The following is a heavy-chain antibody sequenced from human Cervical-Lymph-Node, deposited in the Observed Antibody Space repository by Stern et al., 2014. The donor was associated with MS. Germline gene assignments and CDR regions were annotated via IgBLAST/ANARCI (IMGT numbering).Heavy chain of an antibody. Sequence: VQLEESGGGVVQPGRSLRLPCAASGFTLSSHGMHWVRQAPGKGLEWVALIWYDESNEYYADSVKGRFIISRDNSKNTLYLEMNSLRVEDTAVYYCARDRGSYGSAAMDVWGQGTTVTVSS. CDR1: GFTLSSHG. J-gene: IGHJ6*02. V-gene: IGHV3-33*01. CDR2: IWYDESNE. CDR3: ARDRGSYGSAAMDV. D-gene: IGHD5-18*01.